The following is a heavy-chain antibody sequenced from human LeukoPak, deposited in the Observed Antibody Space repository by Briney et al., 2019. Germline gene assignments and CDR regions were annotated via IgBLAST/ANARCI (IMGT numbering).Heavy chain of an antibody. Sequence: SETLTLTCTVSGASINIYTYYWGWIRQPPGKGLEWIGSIYYSGSTYYNLSLKSRVTISVDTSKNQFSLKLSSVTAADTAVYYCARMGYYDSSGYYSEGRAYYYYYYGMDVWGQGTTVTVSS. CDR2: IYYSGST. V-gene: IGHV4-39*07. D-gene: IGHD3-22*01. J-gene: IGHJ6*02. CDR1: GASINIYTYY. CDR3: ARMGYYDSSGYYSEGRAYYYYYYGMDV.